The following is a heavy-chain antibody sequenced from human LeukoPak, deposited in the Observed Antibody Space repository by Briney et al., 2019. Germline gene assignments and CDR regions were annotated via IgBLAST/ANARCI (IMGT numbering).Heavy chain of an antibody. Sequence: ASVKVSCKASGYTFTGYYMHWVRQAPGQGLEWMGWINPNSGGTNYAQKFQGRVTMTRDTSISTAYMELSRLRSDDTAVYYCARLPAGATVTTCWGQGALVTVSS. CDR2: INPNSGGT. CDR3: ARLPAGATVTTC. D-gene: IGHD4-17*01. CDR1: GYTFTGYY. J-gene: IGHJ4*02. V-gene: IGHV1-2*02.